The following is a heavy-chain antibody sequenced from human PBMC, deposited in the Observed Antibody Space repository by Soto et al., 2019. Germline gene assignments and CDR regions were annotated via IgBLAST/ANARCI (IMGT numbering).Heavy chain of an antibody. J-gene: IGHJ6*03. CDR2: MSPNSGNT. CDR3: AREWTGMDYYYYYMDV. CDR1: GYTFTSYD. Sequence: SVKVSCKASGYTFTSYDINWVRQATGQGLEWMGWMSPNSGNTGYAQKFQGRVTMTRNTSISTAYMELSSLRSEDTAVYYCAREWTGMDYYYYYMDVWGKGTTVTVSS. V-gene: IGHV1-8*01. D-gene: IGHD1-1*01.